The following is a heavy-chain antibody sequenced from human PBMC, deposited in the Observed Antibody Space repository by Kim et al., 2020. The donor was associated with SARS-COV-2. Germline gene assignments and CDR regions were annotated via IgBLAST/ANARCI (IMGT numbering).Heavy chain of an antibody. J-gene: IGHJ5*02. Sequence: QKLQGRVTMTTDTSTSTAYMELRSLRSEDTAVYYCARDPDSSGYYSWFDPWGQGTLVTVSS. D-gene: IGHD3-22*01. V-gene: IGHV1-18*01. CDR3: ARDPDSSGYYSWFDP.